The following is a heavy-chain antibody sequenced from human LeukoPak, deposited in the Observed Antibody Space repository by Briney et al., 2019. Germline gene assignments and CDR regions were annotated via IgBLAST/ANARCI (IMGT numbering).Heavy chain of an antibody. CDR2: ISYDGSNK. V-gene: IGHV3-30*18. J-gene: IGHJ5*02. D-gene: IGHD6-19*01. CDR3: AKDWGSSGWYNWFDP. Sequence: GGSLRLSCAASGFTFSSYGMHWVRQAPGKGLEWVAVISYDGSNKYYADSVKGRFTISRDNSKNTLYLQMNSLRVEDTAVYYCAKDWGSSGWYNWFDPWGQGTLVTVSS. CDR1: GFTFSSYG.